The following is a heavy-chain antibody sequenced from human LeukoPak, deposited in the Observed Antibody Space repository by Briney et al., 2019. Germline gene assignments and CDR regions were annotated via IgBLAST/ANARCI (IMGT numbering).Heavy chain of an antibody. Sequence: GRSLRPSCAASGFTFADYGMSWVRQAPGKGLEWVSGINWNGGSTGYADSVKGRFTISRDNAKNSLYLQMNSLRDEDTALYYCAKSARGVVVTAILDYWGQGTLVTVSS. CDR2: INWNGGST. D-gene: IGHD2-21*02. J-gene: IGHJ4*02. CDR1: GFTFADYG. CDR3: AKSARGVVVTAILDY. V-gene: IGHV3-20*04.